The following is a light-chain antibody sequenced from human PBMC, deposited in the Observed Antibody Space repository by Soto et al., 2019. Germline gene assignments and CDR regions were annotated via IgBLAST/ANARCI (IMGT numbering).Light chain of an antibody. Sequence: QSALTQPASVSGSPGQSITISCTGTRSDVGGTNAVSWYQQHPGKAPKLIIYDVNKRPSGVSNRFSGSKSGNTASLTISGLQAEDEADYYCCSYAGSSTVVFGGGTKLTVL. CDR3: CSYAGSSTVV. V-gene: IGLV2-23*02. J-gene: IGLJ2*01. CDR1: RSDVGGTNA. CDR2: DVN.